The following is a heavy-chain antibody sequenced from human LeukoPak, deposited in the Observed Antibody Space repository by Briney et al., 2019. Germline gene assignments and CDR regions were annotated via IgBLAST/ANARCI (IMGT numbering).Heavy chain of an antibody. Sequence: GGSLRLFCAASGFTVSSNYMSWVRQAPGKGLEWVSVIYSGGSTYYADSVKGRFTISRDNSKNTLYLQMNSLRAEDTAVYYCARSVPYYYGSGSYSDYYYGMDVWGQGTTVTVSS. CDR1: GFTVSSNY. CDR3: ARSVPYYYGSGSYSDYYYGMDV. V-gene: IGHV3-53*01. CDR2: IYSGGST. J-gene: IGHJ6*02. D-gene: IGHD3-10*01.